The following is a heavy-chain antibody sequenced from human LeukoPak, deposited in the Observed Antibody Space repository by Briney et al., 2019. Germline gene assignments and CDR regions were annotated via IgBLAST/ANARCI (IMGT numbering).Heavy chain of an antibody. CDR3: AGAEYQLLTGGPWFDP. CDR2: IIPILGIA. D-gene: IGHD2-2*01. CDR1: GGTFSSYT. J-gene: IGHJ5*02. Sequence: SVKVSCKASGGTFSSYTISWVRQAPGQGLEWMGRIIPILGIANYAQKFQGRVTITADKSTSTAYMELSSLRSEDPAVYYCAGAEYQLLTGGPWFDPWGQGTLVTVSS. V-gene: IGHV1-69*02.